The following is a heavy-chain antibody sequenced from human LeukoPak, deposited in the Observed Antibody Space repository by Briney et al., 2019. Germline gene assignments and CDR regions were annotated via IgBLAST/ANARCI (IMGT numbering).Heavy chain of an antibody. D-gene: IGHD2-21*01. CDR2: IYSGGGT. CDR1: GFTVSSNY. J-gene: IGHJ4*02. CDR3: AKDAYSRGDY. Sequence: GGSLRLSCAASGFTVSSNYMSWVRQAPGKGLEWVSFIYSGGGTYYADSVKGRFTISRDNSKNTLYLQMNSLRGDDTALYYCAKDAYSRGDYWGQGTLVTVSS. V-gene: IGHV3-66*01.